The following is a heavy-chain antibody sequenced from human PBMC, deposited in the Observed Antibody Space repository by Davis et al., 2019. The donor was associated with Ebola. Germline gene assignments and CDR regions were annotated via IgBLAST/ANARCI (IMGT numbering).Heavy chain of an antibody. CDR1: GGSISSSY. D-gene: IGHD4-11*01. CDR2: IHYSGIT. V-gene: IGHV4-59*01. Sequence: GSLRLSCTVSGGSISSSYWSWIRQPPGKGLEWIGYIHYSGITSNNPSLKSRVTMSVDTSKNQASLKLKSVTAADTAVYYCATQYSNGWFDPWGQGTLVTVSS. CDR3: ATQYSNGWFDP. J-gene: IGHJ5*02.